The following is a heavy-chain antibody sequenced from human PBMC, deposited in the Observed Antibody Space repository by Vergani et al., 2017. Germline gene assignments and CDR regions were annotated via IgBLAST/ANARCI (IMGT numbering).Heavy chain of an antibody. D-gene: IGHD3-22*01. CDR3: ARDTDYYDSSGYPDEPDGAFDI. CDR1: GGTFSSYA. J-gene: IGHJ3*02. CDR2: IIPIFGTA. V-gene: IGHV1-69*01. Sequence: QVQLVQSGAEVKKPGSSVKVSCKASGGTFSSYAISWVRQAPGQGLEWMGGIIPIFGTANYAQKFQGRVTITADESTSTAYMELSSLRSEDTAVYYCARDTDYYDSSGYPDEPDGAFDIWGQGTMVTVPS.